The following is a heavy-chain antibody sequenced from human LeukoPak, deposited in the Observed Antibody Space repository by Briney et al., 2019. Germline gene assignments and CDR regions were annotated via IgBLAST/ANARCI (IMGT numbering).Heavy chain of an antibody. CDR3: AKDSSGYSYYFDY. V-gene: IGHV3-23*01. CDR1: GFTFSSYG. Sequence: PGGSLRLSCAASGFTFSSYGMSWVRQAPGKGLEWVSSISGSGGRTYYADSVKGRFTFSRDNSKNTLYLQMNSLRAEDTAVYYCAKDSSGYSYYFDYWGQGTLVTVSS. CDR2: ISGSGGRT. J-gene: IGHJ4*02. D-gene: IGHD3-22*01.